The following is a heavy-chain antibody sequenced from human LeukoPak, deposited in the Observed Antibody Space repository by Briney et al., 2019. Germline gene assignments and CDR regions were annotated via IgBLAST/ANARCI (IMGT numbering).Heavy chain of an antibody. D-gene: IGHD2-15*01. CDR3: VQGWRDN. J-gene: IGHJ4*02. V-gene: IGHV3-7*01. CDR1: GITFSEYW. CDR2: INQDSSEK. Sequence: GGSLRLSCAASGITFSEYWMSWVRQAPGKGLEWMANINQDSSEKYYVDSVKGRFTISRDNAKSSLYLQLNTLRPEDTAVYYCVQGWRDNWGQGTLVTVSS.